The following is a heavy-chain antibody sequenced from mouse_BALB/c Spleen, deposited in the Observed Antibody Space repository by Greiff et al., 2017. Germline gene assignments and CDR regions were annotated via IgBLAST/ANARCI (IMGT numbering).Heavy chain of an antibody. J-gene: IGHJ2*01. V-gene: IGHV1-87*01. CDR3: ARSFNWDYFDY. CDR1: GYTFTSYW. CDR2: IYPGDGDT. D-gene: IGHD4-1*01. Sequence: VQLQQSGAELARPGASVKLSCKASGYTFTSYWMQWVKQRPGQGLEWIGAIYPGDGDTRYTQKFKGKATLTADKSSSTAYMQLSSLASEDSAVYYCARSFNWDYFDYWGQGTTLTVSS.